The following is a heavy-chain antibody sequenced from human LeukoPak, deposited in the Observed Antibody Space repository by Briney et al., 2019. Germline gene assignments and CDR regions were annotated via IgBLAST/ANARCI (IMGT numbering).Heavy chain of an antibody. CDR2: IIPILGIA. J-gene: IGHJ6*02. CDR1: VGTFSSYA. Sequence: SVKVSCKASVGTFSSYAISWVRQAPGQGLEWMGRIIPILGIANYAQKFQGRVKITADKSTSTAYMELSSLRSEDTAVYYCARGNRIAAAGTNYYGMDVWGRGTTVTVSS. V-gene: IGHV1-69*04. D-gene: IGHD6-13*01. CDR3: ARGNRIAAAGTNYYGMDV.